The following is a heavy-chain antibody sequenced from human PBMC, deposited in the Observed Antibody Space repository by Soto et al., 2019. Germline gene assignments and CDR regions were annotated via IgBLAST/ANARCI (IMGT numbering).Heavy chain of an antibody. Sequence: QVQLMESGGGLVKPGGSLRLSCAASGFTFGDYYMTWIRQAPGKGLEWVSFIGNRGTGIYYADSVKGRFTIFRDNAKNSLYLQMNNLRAEDTAMYYCARELRAVGMASRFDPWGQGTLVTVSS. CDR2: IGNRGTGI. CDR3: ARELRAVGMASRFDP. J-gene: IGHJ5*02. D-gene: IGHD6-13*01. V-gene: IGHV3-11*01. CDR1: GFTFGDYY.